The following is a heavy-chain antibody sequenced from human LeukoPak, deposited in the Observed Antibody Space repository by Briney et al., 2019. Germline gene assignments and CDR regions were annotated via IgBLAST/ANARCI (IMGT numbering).Heavy chain of an antibody. D-gene: IGHD3-22*01. V-gene: IGHV3-53*01. CDR3: ARSPRIYDSSGYYLVEYFDL. Sequence: PGGSLRLSCAASGFTVSTNYMSWVRQAPGKGLEWVSIIYSGGSTSYADSVKGRFTISRDIFKNTLFLQMSSLRAEDTAVYYCARSPRIYDSSGYYLVEYFDLWGRGTLVTVSS. CDR1: GFTVSTNY. J-gene: IGHJ2*01. CDR2: IYSGGST.